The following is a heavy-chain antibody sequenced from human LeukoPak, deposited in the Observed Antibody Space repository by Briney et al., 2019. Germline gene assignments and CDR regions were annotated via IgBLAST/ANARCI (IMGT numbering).Heavy chain of an antibody. CDR1: GGSISSYY. CDR3: AREAPDYGSGSYYFDY. CDR2: IYYSGST. J-gene: IGHJ4*02. Sequence: SETLSLTCTVSGGSISSYYWSWIRQPPGKGLEWLGYIYYSGSTNYNPSLKSRVTISVDTSKNQFSLKLSSVTAADTAVYYCAREAPDYGSGSYYFDYWGQGTLVTVSS. D-gene: IGHD3-10*01. V-gene: IGHV4-59*01.